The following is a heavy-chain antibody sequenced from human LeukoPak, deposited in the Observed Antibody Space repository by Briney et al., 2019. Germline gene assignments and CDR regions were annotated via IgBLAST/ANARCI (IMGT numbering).Heavy chain of an antibody. CDR2: IYYSGST. CDR1: GGSISSGGYY. Sequence: LSLTCTVSGGSISSGGYYWSWIPQHPGKGLEWIGYIYYSGSTYYNPSLKSRVTISVDTSKNQFSLKLSSVTAADTAVYCCARDGVSVAYGMDVWGQGTTVTVSS. V-gene: IGHV4-31*03. J-gene: IGHJ6*02. CDR3: ARDGVSVAYGMDV. D-gene: IGHD4-23*01.